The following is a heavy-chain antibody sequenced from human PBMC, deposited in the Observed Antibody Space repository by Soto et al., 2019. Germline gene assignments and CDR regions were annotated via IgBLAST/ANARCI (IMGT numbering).Heavy chain of an antibody. V-gene: IGHV3-21*01. CDR1: GFTFSGYS. CDR3: ARGFRNGFNV. J-gene: IGHJ6*02. Sequence: EVQLVESGGGLVKPGGSLRLSCVASGFTFSGYSINWVRQAPGKGLEWVSYISGPSIYIYYADSVKGRFTISRDNAKRAVYLQMNSLRAEDTAVYYCARGFRNGFNVGGQGTTVSVSS. D-gene: IGHD2-8*01. CDR2: ISGPSIYI.